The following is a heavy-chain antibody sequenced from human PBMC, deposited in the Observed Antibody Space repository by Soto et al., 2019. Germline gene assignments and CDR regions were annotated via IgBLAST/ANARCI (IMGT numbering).Heavy chain of an antibody. J-gene: IGHJ6*03. CDR3: AARGYSYGYYYYYYMDV. V-gene: IGHV4-59*12. CDR1: GGSISSYY. CDR2: IYYSGST. D-gene: IGHD5-18*01. Sequence: SETLSLTCTVSGGSISSYYWSWIRQPPGKGLEWIGYIYYSGSTNYNPSLKSRVTISVDKSKNQFSLKLSSVTAADTAVYYCAARGYSYGYYYYYYMDVWGKGTTVTVSS.